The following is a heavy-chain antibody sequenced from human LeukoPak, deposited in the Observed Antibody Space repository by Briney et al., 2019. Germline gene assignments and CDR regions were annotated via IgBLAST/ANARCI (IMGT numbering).Heavy chain of an antibody. Sequence: ASVKVSCKASGYTFTSYGISGVRQAPGQGLEWMGWISAYNGNTNYAQKLQGRVTMTTDTSTSTAYMELRSLRSDDTALYYCARDEDQLPTSYYYYYYGMAVWGQGTTVTVSS. CDR1: GYTFTSYG. D-gene: IGHD2-2*01. CDR2: ISAYNGNT. J-gene: IGHJ6*02. V-gene: IGHV1-18*01. CDR3: ARDEDQLPTSYYYYYYGMAV.